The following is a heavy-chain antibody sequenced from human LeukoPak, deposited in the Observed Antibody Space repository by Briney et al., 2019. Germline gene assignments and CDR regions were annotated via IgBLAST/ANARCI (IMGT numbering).Heavy chain of an antibody. V-gene: IGHV3-23*01. J-gene: IGHJ5*02. CDR1: GFTFSSYA. CDR3: ARSPSSVVAGTKWFDP. CDR2: ISGSGGST. Sequence: GGSLRLSCAASGFTFSSYAMSWVRQAPGKGLEWVSAISGSGGSTYYADSVKGRFTISRDNSKNTLYLQMNSLRAEDTAVYYCARSPSSVVAGTKWFDPWGQGTLVTVSS. D-gene: IGHD6-19*01.